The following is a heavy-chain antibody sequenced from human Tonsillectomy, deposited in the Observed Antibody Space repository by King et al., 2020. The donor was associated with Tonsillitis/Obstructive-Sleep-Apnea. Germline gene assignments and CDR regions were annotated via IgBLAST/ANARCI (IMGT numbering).Heavy chain of an antibody. CDR1: GFTFSNAW. CDR2: IKSKTDGGTT. V-gene: IGHV3-15*01. J-gene: IGHJ6*03. Sequence: VQLVESGGGLVKPGGSLRLSCAASGFTFSNAWMSWVRQAPGKGLEWVGRIKSKTDGGTTDYAAPVKGRFTISRDDSKNTLYRQMNSLKTEDTAVYYCTTYDFWSGYYTSDYYYYYMDVWGKGTTVTVSS. D-gene: IGHD3-3*01. CDR3: TTYDFWSGYYTSDYYYYYMDV.